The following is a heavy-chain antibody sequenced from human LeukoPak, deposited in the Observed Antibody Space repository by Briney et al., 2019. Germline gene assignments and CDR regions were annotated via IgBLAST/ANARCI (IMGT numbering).Heavy chain of an antibody. J-gene: IGHJ4*02. V-gene: IGHV3-23*01. CDR2: ICGSGSST. D-gene: IGHD3-22*01. Sequence: QSGRSLRLSCLASGFSVNSYAMSSVRQAPGSWLEWHSFICGSGSSTYYGDYVKGRFIISRDTSKNAVYLQMKSLRADDMAIYYCAESRGSGYYYAPFDYWGQGTLVTVSS. CDR3: AESRGSGYYYAPFDY. CDR1: GFSVNSYA.